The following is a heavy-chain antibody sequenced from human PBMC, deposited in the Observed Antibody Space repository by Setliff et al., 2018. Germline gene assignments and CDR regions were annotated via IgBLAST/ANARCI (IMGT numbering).Heavy chain of an antibody. V-gene: IGHV1-69*05. D-gene: IGHD3-22*01. CDR3: VREGVDSRSSTDYRYYMDV. CDR2: IIPIFGTT. Sequence: SVKVSCKASGYTFTSYGVNWVRQATGQGLEWMGGIIPIFGTTTYAQKFQGRVTIITDESTSTAFMQLSSLRSEDTAVYYCVREGVDSRSSTDYRYYMDVWGKGTTVTVSS. J-gene: IGHJ6*03. CDR1: GYTFTSYG.